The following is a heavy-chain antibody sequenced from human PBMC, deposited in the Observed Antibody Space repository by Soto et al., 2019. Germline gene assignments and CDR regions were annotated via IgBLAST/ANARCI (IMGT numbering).Heavy chain of an antibody. D-gene: IGHD6-19*01. CDR3: ARSRRGSSGWYNWFDP. CDR1: GGSISSGGYY. CDR2: IYYSGST. Sequence: TSETLSLTCTVSGGSISSGGYYWSWIRQHPGKGLEWIGYIYYSGSTYYNPSLKSRVTISVDTSKNQFSLKLSSVTAADTAVYYCARSRRGSSGWYNWFDPWGQGTLVTVSS. J-gene: IGHJ5*02. V-gene: IGHV4-31*03.